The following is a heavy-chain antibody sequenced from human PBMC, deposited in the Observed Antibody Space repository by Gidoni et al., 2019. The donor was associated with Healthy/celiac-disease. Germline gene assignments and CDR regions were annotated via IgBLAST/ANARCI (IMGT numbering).Heavy chain of an antibody. D-gene: IGHD4-4*01. J-gene: IGHJ6*03. CDR3: AKNRRDYSNAYYYYMDV. CDR2: ISYDGSNK. CDR1: GFTFSSYG. Sequence: QVQLVESGGGVVQPGRSLRLSCAASGFTFSSYGMHWVRQAPGKGLEWVAVISYDGSNKYYADSVKGRFTISRDNSKNTLYLQMNSLRAEDTAVYYCAKNRRDYSNAYYYYMDVWGKGTTVTVSS. V-gene: IGHV3-30*18.